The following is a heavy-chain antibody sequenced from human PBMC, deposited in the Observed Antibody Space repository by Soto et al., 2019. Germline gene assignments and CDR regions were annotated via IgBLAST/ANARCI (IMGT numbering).Heavy chain of an antibody. CDR1: GASIITDVYY. Sequence: QVQLEHSGSGRVEPSQPLSHNCPVSGASIITDVYYWTWIRLHPGKVPEWLGYIHNSGGATYSPSHMPPLQSLMAISVQISMCLFAPKLTSGPAAETAVYYCTRLPTYCQARIGYQPLHPWGQRTMV. CDR2: IHNSGGATYSP. J-gene: IGHJ5*02. V-gene: IGHV4-31*01. D-gene: IGHD3-3*01. CDR3: TRLPTYCQARIGYQPLHP.